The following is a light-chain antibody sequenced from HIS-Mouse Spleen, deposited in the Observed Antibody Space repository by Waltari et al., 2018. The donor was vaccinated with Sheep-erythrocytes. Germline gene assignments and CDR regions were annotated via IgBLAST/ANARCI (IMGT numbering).Light chain of an antibody. Sequence: QSALTQPPSASGSPGPSVPISCTGPSRDVGGYNYVSWYQQHPGKAPKLMIYEVSKRPSGVPDRFSGSKSGNTASLTVSGLQAEDEADYYCSSYAGSNNWVFGGGTKLTVL. J-gene: IGLJ3*02. V-gene: IGLV2-8*01. CDR2: EVS. CDR1: SRDVGGYNY. CDR3: SSYAGSNNWV.